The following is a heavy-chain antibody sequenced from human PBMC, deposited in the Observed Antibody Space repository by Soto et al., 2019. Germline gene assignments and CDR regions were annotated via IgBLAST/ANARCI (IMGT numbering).Heavy chain of an antibody. Sequence: SETLSLTCTVSGGSVSSGRHYWSWIRQPPGEGLEWVGYIDYSGSTKYNPSLKSRVTISVDTSKNQFSLNLTSVTAADTAVYYCARLAWSSSSAYYFDYWGQGTLVTVSS. J-gene: IGHJ4*02. CDR1: GGSVSSGRHY. CDR2: IDYSGST. V-gene: IGHV4-61*01. D-gene: IGHD6-6*01. CDR3: ARLAWSSSSAYYFDY.